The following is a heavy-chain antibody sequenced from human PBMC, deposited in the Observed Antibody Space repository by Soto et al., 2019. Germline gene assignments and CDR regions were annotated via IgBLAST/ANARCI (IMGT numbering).Heavy chain of an antibody. V-gene: IGHV1-2*02. J-gene: IGHJ6*02. CDR1: GYTFTGYY. D-gene: IGHD4-17*01. CDR2: INPNSGGT. Sequence: ASVKVSCKASGYTFTGYYMHWVRQAPGQGLEWMGWINPNSGGTNYAQKFQGRVTMTRDTSISTAYMELSRLRSDDTAVYYCARDRDDYGDYAALDYYYYGMDVWGQGTTVTVSS. CDR3: ARDRDDYGDYAALDYYYYGMDV.